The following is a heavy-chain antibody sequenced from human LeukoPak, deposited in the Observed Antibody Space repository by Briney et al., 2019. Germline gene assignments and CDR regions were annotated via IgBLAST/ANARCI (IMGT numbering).Heavy chain of an antibody. CDR2: IGSRGVSA. CDR1: GFTFSDYA. D-gene: IGHD5-12*01. Sequence: GGSLRLSCAGSGFTFSDYAMSWVRQAPGKGLEWVSAIGSRGVSAYYADSVKGRFTISRDNAKNSLYLQMNSLRAEDTAVYYCARGGEFSGYEIWGQGTLVTVSS. J-gene: IGHJ4*02. CDR3: ARGGEFSGYEI. V-gene: IGHV3-23*01.